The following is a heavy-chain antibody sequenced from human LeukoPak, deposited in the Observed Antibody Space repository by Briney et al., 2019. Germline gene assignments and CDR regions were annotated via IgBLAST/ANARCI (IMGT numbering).Heavy chain of an antibody. CDR1: GFTFSSYG. V-gene: IGHV3-30*02. CDR2: IRYDGSNK. Sequence: GGSLRLSCAASGFTFSSYGMHWVRQAPGKGLEWVAFIRYDGSNKYYADSVKGRFTISRDNSKNTLYLQMNSLRAEDTAVYYCAKLGFGEPIGDYWGQGNLVTVSS. CDR3: AKLGFGEPIGDY. J-gene: IGHJ4*02. D-gene: IGHD3-10*01.